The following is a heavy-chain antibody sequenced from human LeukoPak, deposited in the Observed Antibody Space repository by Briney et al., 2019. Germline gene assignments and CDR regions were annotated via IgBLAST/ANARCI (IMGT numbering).Heavy chain of an antibody. CDR1: GFSFSSYN. CDR2: ISDDATRT. J-gene: IGHJ1*01. Sequence: GGSLRLSCAASGFSFSSYNMHWVRQTPGKRPEWVAVISDDATRTYYSESAKGRFTISRDNSKNTVYLEMNSLRPEDTAVYYCANCAGSYYGHWGQGTLVTVSS. CDR3: ANCAGSYYGH. V-gene: IGHV3-30*18. D-gene: IGHD3-10*01.